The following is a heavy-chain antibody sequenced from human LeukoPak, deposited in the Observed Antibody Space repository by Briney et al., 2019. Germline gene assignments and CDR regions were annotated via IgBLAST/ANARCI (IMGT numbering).Heavy chain of an antibody. CDR1: GGSISSSSYY. CDR2: IYYSGST. CDR3: ARLANRGQWLMSFDFDY. J-gene: IGHJ4*02. Sequence: SETLSLTCTVSGGSISSSSYYWGWIRQPPGKGLEWIGSIYYSGSTYYNPSLESRVTISVDTSKNQFSLKLSSVTAADTAVYYCARLANRGQWLMSFDFDYWGQGTLVTVSS. D-gene: IGHD6-19*01. V-gene: IGHV4-39*01.